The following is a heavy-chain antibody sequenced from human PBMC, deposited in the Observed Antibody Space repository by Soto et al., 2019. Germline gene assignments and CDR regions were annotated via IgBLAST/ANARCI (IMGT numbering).Heavy chain of an antibody. J-gene: IGHJ5*02. CDR2: IYATGTT. Sequence: QVQLQESGPGLVKPSETLSLTCTVSGASISGFYWSWIRKSAGKGLEWIGRIYATGTTDYNPSLKSRVMMSVDTSKKQFSLKLRSVTAADSAVYYCVRDGTKTLQDWFDPWGQGISVTVSS. D-gene: IGHD1-1*01. CDR1: GASISGFY. V-gene: IGHV4-4*07. CDR3: VRDGTKTLQDWFDP.